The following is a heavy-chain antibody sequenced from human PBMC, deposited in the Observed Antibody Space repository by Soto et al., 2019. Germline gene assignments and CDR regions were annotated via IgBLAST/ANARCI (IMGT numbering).Heavy chain of an antibody. V-gene: IGHV3-30*18. CDR1: GFTFSSYG. CDR3: TKLIGYCTSSTCPDYYWSMDV. Sequence: QVQLVESGGGVVQPGGSLRLSCAASGFTFSSYGMHWVRQAPGNGLEWVAGISYDGSNKSYADSVKGRFDISRDNSKSTLYLQMNSLSAEDTGVYYCTKLIGYCTSSTCPDYYWSMDVWGQGTMVTVSS. D-gene: IGHD2-8*01. J-gene: IGHJ6*02. CDR2: ISYDGSNK.